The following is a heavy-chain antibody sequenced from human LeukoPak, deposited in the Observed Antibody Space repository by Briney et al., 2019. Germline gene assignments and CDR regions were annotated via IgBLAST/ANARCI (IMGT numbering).Heavy chain of an antibody. V-gene: IGHV1-46*01. J-gene: IGHJ4*02. CDR3: ARDEVWLQYIDY. Sequence: ASVKVSCKAFGYTFTSNYMHWVRQAPGQGPECMGVISPSGGSTTYAQKFQGRVTLTRDMSTSTDYLELSSLRSEDTAMYYCARDEVWLQYIDYWGQGTLVTVSS. D-gene: IGHD5-24*01. CDR2: ISPSGGST. CDR1: GYTFTSNY.